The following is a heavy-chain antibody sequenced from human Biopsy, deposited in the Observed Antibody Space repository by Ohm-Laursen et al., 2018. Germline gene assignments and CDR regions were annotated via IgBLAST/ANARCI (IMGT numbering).Heavy chain of an antibody. Sequence: SVTVSCKASGGTFTNYAISWVRQAPGHGLEWMGGIIPIFGTANYAQKFQGRVTITADESTSTAYMELSSLRSDDTAVYYCARDALGGGSYRFFYWGQGSLVTVSS. V-gene: IGHV1-69*13. J-gene: IGHJ4*02. CDR2: IIPIFGTA. CDR3: ARDALGGGSYRFFY. D-gene: IGHD1-26*01. CDR1: GGTFTNYA.